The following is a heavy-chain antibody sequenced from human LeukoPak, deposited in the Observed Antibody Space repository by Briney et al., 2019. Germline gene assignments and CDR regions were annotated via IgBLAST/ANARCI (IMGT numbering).Heavy chain of an antibody. CDR3: ARAHGSGSLYYYYYYGMDV. CDR1: GGSISSGGYY. D-gene: IGHD3-10*01. J-gene: IGHJ6*02. Sequence: SQTLSPTCTVSGGSISSGGYYWSWIRQHPGKGLEWTRYIDYSGSTYYNPALKTPVTISVDPSQNQFSLKLSSVTAADTAVYYCARAHGSGSLYYYYYYGMDVWGQGTTVTVSS. V-gene: IGHV4-31*01. CDR2: IDYSGST.